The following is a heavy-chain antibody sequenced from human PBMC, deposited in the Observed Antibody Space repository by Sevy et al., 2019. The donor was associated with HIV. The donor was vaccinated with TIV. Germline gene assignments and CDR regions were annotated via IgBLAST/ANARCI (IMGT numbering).Heavy chain of an antibody. V-gene: IGHV3-49*03. CDR3: TREGSFFSVS. CDR2: IRSKAYGGTT. J-gene: IGHJ5*02. Sequence: GGSLRLSCTAAGFSFGEYDISWFRQAAGKGREWVGFIRSKAYGGTTEYAESVKGRSTISRDDSKSIAYLQMNSLKTADTDVYYCTREGSFFSVSWGQGTLVTVSS. D-gene: IGHD3-3*02. CDR1: GFSFGEYD.